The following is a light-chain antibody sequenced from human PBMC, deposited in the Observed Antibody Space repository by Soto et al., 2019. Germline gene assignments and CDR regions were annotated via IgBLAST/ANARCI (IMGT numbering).Light chain of an antibody. CDR3: QTWGSGIVV. CDR2: LNSDGSH. V-gene: IGLV4-69*01. CDR1: SGHSNYA. J-gene: IGLJ2*01. Sequence: QLVLTQSPSASASLGASVKVTCTLSSGHSNYAIAWHQQQSEKGPRYLMKLNSDGSHSKGDGIPDRFSGSSSGAERYLTISSFQSEDEADYYCQTWGSGIVVFGGGTKVTVL.